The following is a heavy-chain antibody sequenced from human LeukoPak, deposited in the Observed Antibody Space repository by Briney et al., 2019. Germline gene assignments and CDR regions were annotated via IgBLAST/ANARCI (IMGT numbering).Heavy chain of an antibody. J-gene: IGHJ4*02. D-gene: IGHD3-22*01. CDR3: ARRNYYDSSGPMDYFDY. CDR2: IYHSGST. V-gene: IGHV4-38-2*02. Sequence: SETLSLTCTVSGYSISSGYYWGWIRQPPGKGLEWIGSIYHSGSTYYNPSLKSRVTISVDTSKNQFSLKLSSVTAADTAVYYCARRNYYDSSGPMDYFDYWGQGTLVTVSS. CDR1: GYSISSGYY.